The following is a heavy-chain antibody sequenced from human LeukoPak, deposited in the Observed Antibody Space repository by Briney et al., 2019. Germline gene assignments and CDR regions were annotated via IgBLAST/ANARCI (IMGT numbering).Heavy chain of an antibody. CDR2: ISWNSGSI. J-gene: IGHJ6*03. Sequence: GGSLRLSCAASGFTFDDYAMHWVRQAPGKGLEWVSGISWNSGSIGYADSVKGRFTISRDNAENSLYLQMNSLRAEDTAVYYCAREHYFYHMDGWGEGTTVTVSS. CDR1: GFTFDDYA. V-gene: IGHV3-9*01. CDR3: AREHYFYHMDG.